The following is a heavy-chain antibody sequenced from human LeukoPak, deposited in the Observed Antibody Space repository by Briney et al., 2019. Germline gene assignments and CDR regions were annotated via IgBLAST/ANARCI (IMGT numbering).Heavy chain of an antibody. Sequence: SETLPLTCAVYGGSFSGYYWSWIRQPPGKGLEWIGEINHSGSTNYNPSLKSRVTISVDTSKNQFSLKLSSVTAADTDVYYCARGFGSYGDYGVRYDAFDIWGQGTMVAVSS. CDR1: GGSFSGYY. D-gene: IGHD4-17*01. J-gene: IGHJ3*02. CDR3: ARGFGSYGDYGVRYDAFDI. CDR2: INHSGST. V-gene: IGHV4-34*01.